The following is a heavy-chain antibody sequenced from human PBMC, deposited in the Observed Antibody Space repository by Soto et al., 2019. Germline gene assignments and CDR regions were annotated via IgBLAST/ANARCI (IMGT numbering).Heavy chain of an antibody. Sequence: GGSLRLSCAASGFTFSSYAMSWVRQAPGKGLEWVSAISGSGGSTYYADSVKGRFTISRDNSKNTLYLQMNSLRAEDTAVYYCAKVRSPLMDYGSGSYLEAGYMDVWGKGTTVTVSS. CDR2: ISGSGGST. V-gene: IGHV3-23*01. D-gene: IGHD3-10*01. J-gene: IGHJ6*03. CDR3: AKVRSPLMDYGSGSYLEAGYMDV. CDR1: GFTFSSYA.